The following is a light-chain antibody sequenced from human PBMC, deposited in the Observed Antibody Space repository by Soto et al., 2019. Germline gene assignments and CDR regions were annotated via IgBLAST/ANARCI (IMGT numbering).Light chain of an antibody. CDR2: DAS. Sequence: EFVLTQSPGTLSLSPGERATLSCRASQTVRNNYLAWYQQKPGQAPRLLIYDASSRATGTPDRFSGGGSGTDFTLTISRLEPEDFAVYFCQQYGNSPQITFGQGTRLEIK. V-gene: IGKV3-20*01. CDR1: QTVRNNY. J-gene: IGKJ5*01. CDR3: QQYGNSPQIT.